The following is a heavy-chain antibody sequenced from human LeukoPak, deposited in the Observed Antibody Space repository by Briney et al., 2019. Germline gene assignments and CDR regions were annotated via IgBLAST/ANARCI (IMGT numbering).Heavy chain of an antibody. CDR1: GSRFTSYW. Sequence: GAXXKISFKGSGSRFTSYWIGWVRRMPGKGLEWLAIFYPCDSDTRYSPSFQDQLTISADKSISTAYLQWSSLKASDTAMYYCARHHMPSCYLDYWGQGTLVTVSS. D-gene: IGHD2-2*01. V-gene: IGHV5-51*01. CDR3: ARHHMPSCYLDY. CDR2: FYPCDSDT. J-gene: IGHJ4*02.